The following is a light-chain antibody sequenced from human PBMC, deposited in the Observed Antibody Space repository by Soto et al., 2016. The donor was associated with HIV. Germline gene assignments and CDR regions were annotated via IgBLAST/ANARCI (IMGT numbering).Light chain of an antibody. Sequence: DIQMTQSPSSLSASVGGRVTITCRASQNINTYLNWYQQKPGKAPNLLISATSTLQSGVPSRFSGSGSGTDFTLTITSLQPEDFATFYCQQSYSTPTFGRGTKVEIK. CDR1: QNINTY. V-gene: IGKV1-39*01. CDR2: ATS. J-gene: IGKJ1*01. CDR3: QQSYSTPT.